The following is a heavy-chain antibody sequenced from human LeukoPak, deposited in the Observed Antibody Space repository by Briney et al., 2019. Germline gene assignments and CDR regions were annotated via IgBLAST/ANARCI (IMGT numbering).Heavy chain of an antibody. CDR3: ARESRGYRYGYFYYYDMDV. V-gene: IGHV1-18*01. CDR2: ISAYNGNI. D-gene: IGHD5-18*01. Sequence: ASVKVSCKASGYTFTSYGISWVRQAPGQDLEWMGWISAYNGNINYAQKFQGRVTMTTDTSTSTAYMELRSLRSDDTAVYYCARESRGYRYGYFYYYDMDVWGQGTTVTVSS. CDR1: GYTFTSYG. J-gene: IGHJ6*02.